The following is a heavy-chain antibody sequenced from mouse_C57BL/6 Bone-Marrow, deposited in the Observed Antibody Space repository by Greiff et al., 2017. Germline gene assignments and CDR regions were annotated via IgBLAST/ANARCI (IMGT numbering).Heavy chain of an antibody. Sequence: EVQGVESGGGLVKPGGSLKLSCAASGFTFSSYTMSWVRQTPEKRLEWVATISGGGGNTYYPDSVKGRFTISRDNAKNTLYLQMSSLKSEDTAMYYCTRVLLGFDYWGQGTTLTVSS. CDR2: ISGGGGNT. D-gene: IGHD4-1*01. CDR3: TRVLLGFDY. CDR1: GFTFSSYT. V-gene: IGHV5-9*04. J-gene: IGHJ2*01.